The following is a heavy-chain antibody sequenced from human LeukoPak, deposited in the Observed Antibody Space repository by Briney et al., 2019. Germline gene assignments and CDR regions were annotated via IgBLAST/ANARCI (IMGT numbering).Heavy chain of an antibody. CDR3: ARLNYYDRSGYYPIGY. D-gene: IGHD3-22*01. CDR1: GGSISSYY. J-gene: IGHJ4*02. V-gene: IGHV4-59*08. Sequence: SETLSLTRTVSGGSISSYYWTWIRQPPGMPLEWIGYIYYSGITNYSPSLKSRVTISVDTSKNQFSLKLSSVTAADTAVYYCARLNYYDRSGYYPIGYWGQGTLVTVSS. CDR2: IYYSGIT.